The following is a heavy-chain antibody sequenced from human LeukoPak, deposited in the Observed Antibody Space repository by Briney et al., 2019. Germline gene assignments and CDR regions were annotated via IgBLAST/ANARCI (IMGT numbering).Heavy chain of an antibody. Sequence: GGSLRLSCAASGFTFSSYGMSWVRQAPGKGLEWVSAISGSGGSTYYADSVKGRFTISRDNSKNTLYLQMNSLRAEDTAVYYCARAEYSSSWYSDQGKPNYYYYYYMDVWGKGTTVTVSS. CDR1: GFTFSSYG. J-gene: IGHJ6*03. D-gene: IGHD6-13*01. CDR3: ARAEYSSSWYSDQGKPNYYYYYYMDV. CDR2: ISGSGGST. V-gene: IGHV3-23*01.